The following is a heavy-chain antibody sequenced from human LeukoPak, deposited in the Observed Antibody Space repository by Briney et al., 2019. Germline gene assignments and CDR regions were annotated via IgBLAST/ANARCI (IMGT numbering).Heavy chain of an antibody. CDR2: IYYSGSA. Sequence: SETLSLTCTVSGGSISSSSYYWGWIRQPPGKGLEWIGSIYYSGSAYYNPSLKSRVTISVDTSKNQFSLKLSSVTAADTAVYYCARHRRRDNWNDAADYFDYWGQGTLVTVSS. J-gene: IGHJ4*02. D-gene: IGHD1-20*01. CDR1: GGSISSSSYY. CDR3: ARHRRRDNWNDAADYFDY. V-gene: IGHV4-39*01.